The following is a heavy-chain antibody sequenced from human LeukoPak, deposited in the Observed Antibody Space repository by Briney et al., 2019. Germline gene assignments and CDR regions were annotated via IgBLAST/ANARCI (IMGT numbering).Heavy chain of an antibody. Sequence: SGGSLRLSCAASGCTFSSYGMHWVRQAPGKGLEWVAFIRYDGSNKYYADSVKGRFTISRDNSKNTLYLQMNSLRAEDTAVYYCAKDFPRGGHYCSGGSCYWDDYYYGMDVWGQGTTVTVSS. CDR1: GCTFSSYG. D-gene: IGHD2-15*01. V-gene: IGHV3-30*02. J-gene: IGHJ6*02. CDR2: IRYDGSNK. CDR3: AKDFPRGGHYCSGGSCYWDDYYYGMDV.